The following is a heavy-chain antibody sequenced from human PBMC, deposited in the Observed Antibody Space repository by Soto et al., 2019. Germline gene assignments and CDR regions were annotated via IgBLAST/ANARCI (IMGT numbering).Heavy chain of an antibody. Sequence: EVQLLESGGGLVQPGGSLRLSCAASGFTFSSYAMSWVRQAPGKGLEWVSAISGSGGSTYYADSVKGRFTISRDNSKNTLYLQMNSLRAEDTAVYYCAKGSDSSGWYVGYFDYWGQGTLVTVSS. CDR2: ISGSGGST. CDR3: AKGSDSSGWYVGYFDY. CDR1: GFTFSSYA. D-gene: IGHD6-19*01. J-gene: IGHJ4*02. V-gene: IGHV3-23*01.